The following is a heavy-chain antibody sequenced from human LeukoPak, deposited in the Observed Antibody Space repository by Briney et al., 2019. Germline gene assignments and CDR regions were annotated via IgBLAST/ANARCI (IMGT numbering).Heavy chain of an antibody. CDR1: GFTFSSYG. Sequence: GGSLRLSCAASGFTFSSYGMRWVRQAPGKGLEWVAVISYDGSNKYYADSVKGRFTISRDNSKNTLYLQMNSLRAEDTAVYYCAKDVAAEYYFDYWGQGTLVTVSS. J-gene: IGHJ4*02. CDR2: ISYDGSNK. CDR3: AKDVAAEYYFDY. D-gene: IGHD6-13*01. V-gene: IGHV3-30*18.